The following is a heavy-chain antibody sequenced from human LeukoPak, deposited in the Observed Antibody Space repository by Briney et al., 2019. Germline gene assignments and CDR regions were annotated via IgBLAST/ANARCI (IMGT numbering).Heavy chain of an antibody. CDR1: GYTFTTYG. V-gene: IGHV1-18*01. D-gene: IGHD6-19*01. CDR3: ARDPGPYSGGLYYLDC. CDR2: ISTYNGNT. Sequence: GASVKVSCKASGYTFTTYGITWVRQAPGQGLEWMGWISTYNGNTNYAQSLQGRVTMTTDTSTSTAYMELRSLRSDDTAVYYCARDPGPYSGGLYYLDCWGQGTLVTVSS. J-gene: IGHJ4*02.